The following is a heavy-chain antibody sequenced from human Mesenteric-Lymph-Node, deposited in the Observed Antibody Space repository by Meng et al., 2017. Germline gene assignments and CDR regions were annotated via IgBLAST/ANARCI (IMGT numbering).Heavy chain of an antibody. V-gene: IGHV4-39*07. CDR2: MYYTGTT. J-gene: IGHJ4*02. CDR3: ARGTFRDVNSWYYFDL. Sequence: SETLSLTCTVSGGSISSSSYYWGWIRKPPGKGLEWIVSMYYTGTTYYSPSLKSRVTISVDTSKTQFSLRLTSVTAADTAVYYCARGTFRDVNSWYYFDLWGQGTLVTVSS. D-gene: IGHD5-24*01. CDR1: GGSISSSSYY.